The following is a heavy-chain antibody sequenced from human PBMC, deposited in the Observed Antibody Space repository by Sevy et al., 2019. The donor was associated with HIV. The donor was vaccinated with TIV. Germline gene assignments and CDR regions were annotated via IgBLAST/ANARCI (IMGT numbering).Heavy chain of an antibody. V-gene: IGHV4-34*01. J-gene: IGHJ6*02. CDR3: ARERRRSVPTAGRLNGYSHLRYYYYGMDV. CDR2: INHSGST. Sequence: SETLSLTCAVYGGSFSGYYWSWIRQPPGKGLEWIGEINHSGSTNYNPSLKSRVTISVDTSKNQFSLKLSSVTAADTVLCYFARERRRSVPTAGRLNGYSHLRYYYYGMDVWGQGTTVTVSS. D-gene: IGHD3-9*01. CDR1: GGSFSGYY.